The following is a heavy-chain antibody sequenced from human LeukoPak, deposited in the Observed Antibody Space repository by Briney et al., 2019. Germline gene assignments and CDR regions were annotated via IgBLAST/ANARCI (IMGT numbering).Heavy chain of an antibody. CDR1: GGTFSSYA. CDR2: IIPIFGTA. J-gene: IGHJ5*02. Sequence: ASVKVSCKASGGTFSSYAISWVRQAPGQGLEWMGGIIPIFGTANYAQKFQGRVTITADESTSTAYMELSSLRSEDTAVYYCARDLDYYGSGTKDWFDPWGQGTLVTVSS. V-gene: IGHV1-69*13. D-gene: IGHD3-10*01. CDR3: ARDLDYYGSGTKDWFDP.